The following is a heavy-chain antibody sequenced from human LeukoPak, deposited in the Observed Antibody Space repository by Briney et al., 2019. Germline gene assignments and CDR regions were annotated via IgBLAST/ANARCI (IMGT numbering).Heavy chain of an antibody. CDR2: IIPIFGIA. V-gene: IGHV1-69*13. CDR3: ARARITGGHFDY. Sequence: SVKVSCKASGGTFSSYAISWVRQAPGQGLEWMGRIIPIFGIATYAQKFQGRVTITADESTSTAYMELSSLRSEDTAVYYCARARITGGHFDYWGQGTLVTVSS. CDR1: GGTFSSYA. J-gene: IGHJ4*02. D-gene: IGHD1-20*01.